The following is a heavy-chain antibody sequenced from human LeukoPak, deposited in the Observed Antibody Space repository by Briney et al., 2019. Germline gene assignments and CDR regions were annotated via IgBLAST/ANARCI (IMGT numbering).Heavy chain of an antibody. V-gene: IGHV1-46*01. Sequence: ASVKVSCKASGYTFTSDYMNWVRQAPGQGLEWMGIVHSSGGVIKYAQECQDRLTVTRDTSTSTIYMELSSLRSEDTAVYYCAGSSHQRNWFDPWGQGTLVIVS. J-gene: IGHJ5*02. CDR1: GYTFTSDY. CDR2: VHSSGGVI. D-gene: IGHD1-26*01. CDR3: AGSSHQRNWFDP.